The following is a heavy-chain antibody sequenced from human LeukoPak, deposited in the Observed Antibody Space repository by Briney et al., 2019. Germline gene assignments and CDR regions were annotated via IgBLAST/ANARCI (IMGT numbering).Heavy chain of an antibody. CDR2: INHSGST. D-gene: IGHD4/OR15-4a*01. CDR1: GGSFSGYY. V-gene: IGHV4-34*01. Sequence: PSETLSLTCAVYGGSFSGYYWSWIRQPPGKGLEWIGEINHSGSTNYNPSLKSRVTISVDSSMNQFSLKLSSVTAADTAVYYCARAPDYGPPNFDYWGQGTLVTVSS. CDR3: ARAPDYGPPNFDY. J-gene: IGHJ4*02.